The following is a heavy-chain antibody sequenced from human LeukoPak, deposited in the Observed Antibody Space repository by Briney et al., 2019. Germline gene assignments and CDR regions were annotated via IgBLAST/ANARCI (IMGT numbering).Heavy chain of an antibody. CDR2: IYYSGKI. V-gene: IGHV4-59*01. J-gene: IGHJ3*02. CDR1: GGSITSYY. D-gene: IGHD6-13*01. Sequence: SETLSLTCTVSGGSITSYYWGWIRQPPGKGLEWIGYIYYSGKINYNPSLRSRVTISVDTSKNQFSLKLSSVTAADTAVYYCARDLYSSSWYPGAFDIWGQGTMVTVSS. CDR3: ARDLYSSSWYPGAFDI.